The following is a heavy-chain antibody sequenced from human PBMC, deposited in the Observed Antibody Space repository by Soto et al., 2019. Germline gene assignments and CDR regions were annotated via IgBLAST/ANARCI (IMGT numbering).Heavy chain of an antibody. CDR2: ISGSGGST. CDR3: AKGFYGDCYFDY. V-gene: IGHV3-23*01. J-gene: IGHJ4*02. CDR1: GFTFSSYA. Sequence: GGSLRLSCAASGFTFSSYAMSWVRQAPGKGLEWVSAISGSGGSTYYADSVKGRFTISRDNSKNTLYLQMNSRRAEDTAVYYCAKGFYGDCYFDYWGQGTLVTVSS. D-gene: IGHD4-17*01.